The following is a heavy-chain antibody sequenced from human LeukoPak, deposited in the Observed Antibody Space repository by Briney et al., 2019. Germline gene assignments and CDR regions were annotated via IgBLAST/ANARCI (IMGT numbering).Heavy chain of an antibody. CDR3: ARAPSLIGGFDS. V-gene: IGHV3-11*01. J-gene: IGHJ4*02. CDR2: ISRNGGAI. Sequence: GGSLRLSCAASGFNFNQHSMSWIRQAPGKGLEWISYISRNGGAIHYAESVEGRFTVSRDNAKKSLFLQMNTLRNDDTAVYFCARAPSLIGGFDSWGRGTLVAVSS. CDR1: GFNFNQHS. D-gene: IGHD3-3*01.